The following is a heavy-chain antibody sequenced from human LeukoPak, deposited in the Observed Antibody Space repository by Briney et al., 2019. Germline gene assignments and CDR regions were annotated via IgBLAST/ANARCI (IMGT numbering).Heavy chain of an antibody. D-gene: IGHD6-13*01. CDR1: GDSIDSNY. CDR2: IYFSGST. V-gene: IGHV4-59*01. Sequence: TSETLSLTCTVSGDSIDSNYWTWIRQFPGKELEWIGYIYFSGSTNYNPSLKSRLTMSVDTSKNQFSLKLSSVTAADTAVYYCARSSSWYGTNYWGQGTLVTVSS. CDR3: ARSSSWYGTNY. J-gene: IGHJ4*02.